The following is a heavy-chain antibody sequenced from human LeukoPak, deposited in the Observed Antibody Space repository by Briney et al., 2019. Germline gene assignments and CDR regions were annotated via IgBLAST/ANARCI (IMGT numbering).Heavy chain of an antibody. CDR2: ISYDGSNK. CDR1: GFTFSSYG. J-gene: IGHJ4*02. D-gene: IGHD3-3*01. V-gene: IGHV3-30*18. CDR3: AKDPLRFLEWADWYYFDY. Sequence: PVGGSLRLSCAASGFTFSSYGMHWVRQAPGKGLEWVAVISYDGSNKYYADSVKGRFTISRDNSKNTLYLQMNSLRAEDTAVYYYAKDPLRFLEWADWYYFDYWGQGTLVTVSS.